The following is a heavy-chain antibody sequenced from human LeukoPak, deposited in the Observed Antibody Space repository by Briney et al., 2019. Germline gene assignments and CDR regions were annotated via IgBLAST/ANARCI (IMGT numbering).Heavy chain of an antibody. J-gene: IGHJ6*03. V-gene: IGHV1-8*01. CDR1: GYTFTSYD. D-gene: IGHD2-15*01. CDR3: ARGTDYCSGGSCYKYYYYYYYMDV. CDR2: MNPNSGNT. Sequence: GASVKVSCKASGYTFTSYDINWVRQATGQGLEWMGWMNPNSGNTGYAQKFQGRVTMTRNTSISTAYMELSSLRSEDTAVYYCARGTDYCSGGSCYKYYYYYYYMDVWGKGTTVTISS.